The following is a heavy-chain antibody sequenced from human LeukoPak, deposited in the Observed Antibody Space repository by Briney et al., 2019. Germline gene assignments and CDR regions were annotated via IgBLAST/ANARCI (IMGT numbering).Heavy chain of an antibody. CDR1: EYTFTGYF. J-gene: IGHJ4*02. Sequence: ASVKVSCKASEYTFTGYFMHWVRQAPGQGLEWMGWINPNSGGTNYAQKFQGRVTMTRDTSISSAYMELSRLRSDDTAVYYCARDRSYDSFTAPDYWGQGTLVTVSS. CDR3: ARDRSYDSFTAPDY. D-gene: IGHD5-12*01. CDR2: INPNSGGT. V-gene: IGHV1-2*02.